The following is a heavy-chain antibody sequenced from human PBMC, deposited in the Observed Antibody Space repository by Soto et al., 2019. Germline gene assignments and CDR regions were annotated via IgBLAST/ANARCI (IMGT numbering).Heavy chain of an antibody. CDR2: ISAYNGNT. CDR3: ARDVNGYSYGYNDY. Sequence: ASVKVSCKASGYTFTSYGISWVRQAPGQGLEWMGWISAYNGNTNYAQKLQGRVTMTTDTSTSTAYMELRSLRSDDTAVYYCARDVNGYSYGYNDYWGQGTLVTVSS. J-gene: IGHJ4*02. CDR1: GYTFTSYG. D-gene: IGHD5-18*01. V-gene: IGHV1-18*04.